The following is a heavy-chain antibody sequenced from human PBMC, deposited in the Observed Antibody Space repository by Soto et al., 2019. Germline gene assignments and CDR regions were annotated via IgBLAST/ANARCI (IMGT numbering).Heavy chain of an antibody. V-gene: IGHV3-21*01. D-gene: IGHD2-8*01. CDR2: ISGPSIYI. Sequence: EVQMVESGGGLVKPGGSLRLSCVASGFTFSGYSINWVRQAPGKGLEWVSYISGPSIYIYYADSVKGRFTISRDNAKSAVDLLINSLRAEDTAVYYCARGFRNGFNVWGQGTTVSVSS. CDR3: ARGFRNGFNV. CDR1: GFTFSGYS. J-gene: IGHJ6*02.